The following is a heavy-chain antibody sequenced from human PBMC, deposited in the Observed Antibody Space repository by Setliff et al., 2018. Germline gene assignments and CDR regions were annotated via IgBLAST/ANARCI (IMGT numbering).Heavy chain of an antibody. J-gene: IGHJ6*03. CDR2: IYTSWST. Sequence: SETLSLTCTVSGDPMSSRRYYWAWIRQPAGKGLEWIGQIYTSWSTNYNPSLKSRLTISVDTSKNHFSLRLNSVTAADTAVYYCARGDYFYYYMDVWGIGTTVTVSS. V-gene: IGHV4-61*09. CDR3: ARGDYFYYYMDV. CDR1: GDPMSSRRYY.